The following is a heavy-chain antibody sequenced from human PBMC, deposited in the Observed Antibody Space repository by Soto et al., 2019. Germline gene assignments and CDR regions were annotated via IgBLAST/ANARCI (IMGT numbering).Heavy chain of an antibody. J-gene: IGHJ4*02. D-gene: IGHD1-26*01. CDR2: ISSSSSTI. V-gene: IGHV3-48*02. CDR3: ARSSRGAIVDPDDY. CDR1: GFTFSSYS. Sequence: DVQLVESGGGLVQPGGSLRLSCAASGFTFSSYSMNWVRQAPGKGLEWVSYISSSSSTIYYADSVKGRFTISRDNAKNSLYLQMNSLRDEDTAVYYCARSSRGAIVDPDDYWGQGTLVTVSS.